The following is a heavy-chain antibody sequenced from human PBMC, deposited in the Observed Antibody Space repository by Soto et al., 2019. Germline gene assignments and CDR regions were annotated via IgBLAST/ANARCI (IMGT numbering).Heavy chain of an antibody. Sequence: QEPLQESGPGLVKPSSTLSLTCTVSGDSMSPFYWNWIRQSPGKGLEWIGYIYYSGNTNYNPSLMCRVAISVDTYKNQFYLKLRSVTAADTAVYFCARGVYDYWSCYCAGSGMDVWGQGTKVTGSS. V-gene: IGHV4-59*13. CDR2: IYYSGNT. J-gene: IGHJ6*02. D-gene: IGHD3-3*01. CDR1: GDSMSPFY. CDR3: ARGVYDYWSCYCAGSGMDV.